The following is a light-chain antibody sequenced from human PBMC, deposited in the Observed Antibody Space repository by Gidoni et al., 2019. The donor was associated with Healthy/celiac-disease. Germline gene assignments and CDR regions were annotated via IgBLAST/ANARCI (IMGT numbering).Light chain of an antibody. CDR2: DNN. CDR3: GTWDSSLSAVV. CDR1: SSNIGNNY. Sequence: QSVLTQPPSVSAAPGQKVTISCSGSSSNIGNNYVSWYQQLPGTAPKLLIYDNNKRPSGIPDRFSGSKSGTSATLCITGLQTGDEADYYCGTWDSSLSAVVFGGGTKLTFL. J-gene: IGLJ2*01. V-gene: IGLV1-51*01.